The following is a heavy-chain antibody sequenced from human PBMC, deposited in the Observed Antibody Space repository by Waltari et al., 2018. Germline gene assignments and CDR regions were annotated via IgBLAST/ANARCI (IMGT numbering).Heavy chain of an antibody. J-gene: IGHJ4*02. Sequence: QVQLVQSGAEVKKPGSSVKVSCKASGGTFSSHAISWVRQAPGQGLEWMGRIIPILGIANYAQKFQGRVTITADESTSTAYMELSSLRSEDTAMYYCARHGYCSSTSCLDYWGQGTLVTVSS. CDR2: IIPILGIA. V-gene: IGHV1-69*04. D-gene: IGHD2-2*01. CDR3: ARHGYCSSTSCLDY. CDR1: GGTFSSHA.